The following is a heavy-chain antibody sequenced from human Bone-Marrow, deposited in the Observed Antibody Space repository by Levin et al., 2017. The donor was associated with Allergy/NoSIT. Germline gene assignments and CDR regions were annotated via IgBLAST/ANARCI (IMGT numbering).Heavy chain of an antibody. CDR2: IGWNSGTL. Sequence: LSLTCAASGFSFGDYAMHWVRQAPGKGLEWVSGIGWNSGTLGYADSVKGRFTISRDNAKNSLYLQMNSLRAEDTALYYCAKGGGITLMGVIGANLEAFDMWGQGTMVTVSS. D-gene: IGHD3-22*01. V-gene: IGHV3-9*01. CDR3: AKGGGITLMGVIGANLEAFDM. CDR1: GFSFGDYA. J-gene: IGHJ3*02.